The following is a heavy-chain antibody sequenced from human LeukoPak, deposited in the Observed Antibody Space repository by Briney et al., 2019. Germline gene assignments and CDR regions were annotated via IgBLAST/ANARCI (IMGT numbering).Heavy chain of an antibody. CDR1: GYSISRAYY. Sequence: SETLSVTCTVSGYSISRAYYWAWIRQSPGKGLEWIANIYHSWSTYYNPSLKSRVTISVDTSKNQFSLKLSSVTAADTAVYYCARRSGYGDFYYFDYWGQGTLVTVSS. V-gene: IGHV4-38-2*02. J-gene: IGHJ4*02. CDR3: ARRSGYGDFYYFDY. CDR2: IYHSWST. D-gene: IGHD4-17*01.